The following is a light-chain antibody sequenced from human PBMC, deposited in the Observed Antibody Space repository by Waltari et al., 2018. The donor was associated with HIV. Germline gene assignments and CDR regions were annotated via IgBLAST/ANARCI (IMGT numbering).Light chain of an antibody. J-gene: IGLJ2*01. CDR2: QDS. V-gene: IGLV3-1*01. CDR1: KLGEKY. Sequence: SYDLTQPPSVSVSPGQTASITCSGDKLGEKYACWYQQTPGQSPVLVIFQDSKRPSGIPERFSGSNSGNTATLTISGTQAMDEADYYCQAWDSSTVVFGGGTKLTVL. CDR3: QAWDSSTVV.